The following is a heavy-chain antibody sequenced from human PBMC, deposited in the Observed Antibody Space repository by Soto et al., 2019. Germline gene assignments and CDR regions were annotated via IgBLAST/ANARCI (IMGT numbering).Heavy chain of an antibody. CDR1: GFTFDDYA. V-gene: IGHV3-9*01. D-gene: IGHD3-22*01. CDR3: EKWTGGYGY. J-gene: IGHJ4*02. Sequence: EVQLVESGGGLVQPGRSLRLSCAASGFTFDDYAMHWVRQAPGKGLEWVSGISWNSGSIGYADSVKGRFTISRDNAKNSLYLQMNSLRAEDTALYYCEKWTGGYGYWGQGTLVTVSS. CDR2: ISWNSGSI.